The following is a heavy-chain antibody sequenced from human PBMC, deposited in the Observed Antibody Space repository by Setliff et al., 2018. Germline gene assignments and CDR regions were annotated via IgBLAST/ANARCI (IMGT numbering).Heavy chain of an antibody. CDR1: EFTFSSYG. CDR3: ATDITMVRGASSWFDP. D-gene: IGHD3-10*01. V-gene: IGHV3-30*02. CDR2: IRYDGSNK. J-gene: IGHJ5*02. Sequence: GGSLRLSCAASEFTFSSYGMHWVRQAPGKGLEWVAFIRYDGSNKYYADSVKGRFTISRDNSKNTLYLQMNSLRAEDTAVYYCATDITMVRGASSWFDPWGQGTLVTVSS.